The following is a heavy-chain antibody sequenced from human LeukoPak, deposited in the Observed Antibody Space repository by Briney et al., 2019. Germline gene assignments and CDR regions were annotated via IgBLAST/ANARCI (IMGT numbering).Heavy chain of an antibody. CDR2: IKEDGSEK. CDR3: AKYCSGANCYHGIDY. J-gene: IGHJ4*02. V-gene: IGHV3-7*05. CDR1: GFTFSSHW. D-gene: IGHD2-15*01. Sequence: GGSLRLSCAASGFTFSSHWMSWVRQAPGKGLEWVANIKEDGSEKYYVDSVKGRFTISRDNAKNSLCLQMNSLRAEDTAIYYCAKYCSGANCYHGIDYWGQGTLVTVSS.